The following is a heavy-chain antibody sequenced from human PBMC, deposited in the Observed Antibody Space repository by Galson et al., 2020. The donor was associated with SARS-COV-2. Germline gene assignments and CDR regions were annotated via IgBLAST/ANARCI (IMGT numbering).Heavy chain of an antibody. CDR3: ARLASTYYDFWSGWVKNYYYYGMDV. V-gene: IGHV1-18*01. Sequence: ASVKVSCKASGYTFTSYGISWVRQAPGQRLEWMGWISAYNGNTNYAQKLQGSVTMTTDTSTSTAYMELRSLRSDDTAVYYCARLASTYYDFWSGWVKNYYYYGMDVWGQGTTVTVSS. D-gene: IGHD3-3*01. CDR1: GYTFTSYG. CDR2: ISAYNGNT. J-gene: IGHJ6*02.